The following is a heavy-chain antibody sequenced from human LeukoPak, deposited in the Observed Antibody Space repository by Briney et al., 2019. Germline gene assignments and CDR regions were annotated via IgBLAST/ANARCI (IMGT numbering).Heavy chain of an antibody. CDR2: IGSSGSYI. V-gene: IGHV3-21*01. Sequence: SGGSLRLSCAASGFTFSDYRMNWVRRAPGNGRKGGSSIGSSGSYIFYADPLKGRFNISRENAKNSLYLQMNSLRAEDTAGYYCARDHDYSNIRGDAFDIWGQGTMVTVSS. CDR3: ARDHDYSNIRGDAFDI. D-gene: IGHD4-11*01. J-gene: IGHJ3*02. CDR1: GFTFSDYR.